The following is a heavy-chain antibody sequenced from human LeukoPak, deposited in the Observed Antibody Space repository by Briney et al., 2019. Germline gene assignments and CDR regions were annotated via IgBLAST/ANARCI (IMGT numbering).Heavy chain of an antibody. J-gene: IGHJ4*02. D-gene: IGHD1-1*01. V-gene: IGHV3-7*01. CDR3: ARHRYFYFDL. CDR2: IKEDGTDT. CDR1: GFTFSLHY. Sequence: GGSLGLSCAASGFTFSLHYMGWVRQTPGKGLEWMANIKEDGTDTFYVDFVKGRFTISKDNAKNSVYLQMNSLRAEDTAVYYCARHRYFYFDLWGQGTLVTVSS.